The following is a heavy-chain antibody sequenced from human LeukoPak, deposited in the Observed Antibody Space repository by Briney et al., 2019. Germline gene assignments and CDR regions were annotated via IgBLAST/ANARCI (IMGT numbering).Heavy chain of an antibody. V-gene: IGHV3-30*02. Sequence: GGSLRLSCAASGFTFSSYGMHWVRQAPGKGLEWVAFIRYDGSNKYYADSVKGRFTISRDNSKNTLYLQMNSLRAEDTAVYYCARFVWFDPWGQGTLVTVSS. CDR3: ARFVWFDP. CDR2: IRYDGSNK. D-gene: IGHD3-3*01. J-gene: IGHJ5*02. CDR1: GFTFSSYG.